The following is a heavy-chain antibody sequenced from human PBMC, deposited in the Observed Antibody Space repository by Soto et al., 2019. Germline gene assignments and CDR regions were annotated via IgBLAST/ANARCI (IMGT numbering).Heavy chain of an antibody. J-gene: IGHJ4*02. CDR2: INPNSGGT. CDR1: GYTFTGYY. V-gene: IGHV1-2*02. CDR3: ARDALGIAAADIDY. Sequence: VASVKVSCKASGYTFTGYYMHWVRQAPGQGLEWMGWINPNSGGTNYAQKFQGRVTMTRDTSISTAYMELSRLRSDDTAVYYCARDALGIAAADIDYWGQGTLVTVSS. D-gene: IGHD6-13*01.